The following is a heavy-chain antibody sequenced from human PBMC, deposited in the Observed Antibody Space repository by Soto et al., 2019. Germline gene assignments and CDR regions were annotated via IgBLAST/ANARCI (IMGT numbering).Heavy chain of an antibody. J-gene: IGHJ6*02. D-gene: IGHD2-21*02. CDR2: ISSRSDT. CDR1: GFSFSTYS. V-gene: IGHV3-21*01. CDR3: AREETAWPLAYGLDV. Sequence: GGSLRLSCAASGFSFSTYSMNWVRQAPGKGLEWVSSISSRSDTYYADSVKGRFTISRDNAKNSVSLQVDSLRAEDAAVYYCAREETAWPLAYGLDVWGQGTTVTVSS.